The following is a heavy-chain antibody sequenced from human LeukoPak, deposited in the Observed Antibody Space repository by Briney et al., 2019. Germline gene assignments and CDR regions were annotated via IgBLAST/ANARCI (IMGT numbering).Heavy chain of an antibody. CDR1: GYTFTSYG. Sequence: GASVKVSCKASGYTFTSYGISWVRQAPGQGLEWMGWINPNSGGTNYAQKFQGRVTMTRDTSISTAYMDLSRLRSDDTAVYYCARQGGYYDTTSDGYWGQGTLVTVSS. CDR2: INPNSGGT. V-gene: IGHV1-2*02. D-gene: IGHD3-22*01. J-gene: IGHJ4*02. CDR3: ARQGGYYDTTSDGY.